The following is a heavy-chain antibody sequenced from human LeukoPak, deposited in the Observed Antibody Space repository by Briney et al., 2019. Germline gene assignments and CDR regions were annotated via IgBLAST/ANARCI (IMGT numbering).Heavy chain of an antibody. D-gene: IGHD6-13*01. CDR3: ARAPSRNSSSWYSYYYYYMDV. CDR1: GYTFTSYD. J-gene: IGHJ6*03. V-gene: IGHV1-8*01. Sequence: GASVKVSCKASGYTFTSYDINWVRQATGQGLEWMGWMNPNSGNTGYAQKFQGRVTMTRNTSISTAYMELSSLRSEDTAVYYCARAPSRNSSSWYSYYYYYMDVWGKGTTVTISS. CDR2: MNPNSGNT.